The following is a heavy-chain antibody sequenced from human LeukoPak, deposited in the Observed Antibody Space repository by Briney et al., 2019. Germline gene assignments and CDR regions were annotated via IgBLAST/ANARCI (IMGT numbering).Heavy chain of an antibody. CDR2: INPNSGGT. CDR1: GYTFTTYG. V-gene: IGHV1-2*02. Sequence: ASVKVSCKASGYTFTTYGITWVRQAPGQGLEWMGWINPNSGGTNYAQKFQGRVTMTRDTSISTAYMELSRLRSDDTAVYYCARGGHYYYYYYMDVWGKGTTVTVSS. CDR3: ARGGHYYYYYYMDV. J-gene: IGHJ6*03.